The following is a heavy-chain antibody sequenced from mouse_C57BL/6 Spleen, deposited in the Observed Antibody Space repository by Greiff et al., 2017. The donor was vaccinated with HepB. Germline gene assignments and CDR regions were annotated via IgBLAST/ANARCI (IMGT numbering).Heavy chain of an antibody. CDR1: GFTFSDAW. Sequence: EVMLVESGGGLVQPGGSMKLSCAASGFTFSDAWMDWVRQSPEKGLEWVAEIRNKANNHATYYAESVKGRFTISRDDSKSSVYLQMNSLRAVDTGIYYCTSPLWKAFAYWGQGTLVTVSA. J-gene: IGHJ3*01. CDR3: TSPLWKAFAY. D-gene: IGHD6-1*01. CDR2: IRNKANNHAT. V-gene: IGHV6-6*01.